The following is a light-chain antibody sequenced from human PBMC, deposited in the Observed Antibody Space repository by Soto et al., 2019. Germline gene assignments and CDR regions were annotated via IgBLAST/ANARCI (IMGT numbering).Light chain of an antibody. CDR1: QSVSSSY. V-gene: IGKV3-20*01. CDR2: GAS. CDR3: QQYCNSPPFT. J-gene: IGKJ3*01. Sequence: EIVLTQSPGTLSLSPGERATLSCRASQSVSSSYLAWYQQKPGQAPRLLISGASSRATGIPDRFSGSGSGTDFPPTISRLEPEDFAVYYLQQYCNSPPFTFGPGTKVDIK.